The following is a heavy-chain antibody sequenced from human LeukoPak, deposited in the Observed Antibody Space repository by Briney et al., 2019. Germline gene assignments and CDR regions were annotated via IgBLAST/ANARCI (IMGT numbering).Heavy chain of an antibody. Sequence: GGSLRLSCAASGFTFSSYSMNWVRQAPGKGLEWVSSISPSGSYIYYADSVKGRFTISRDNAKNSLYLQMNSLRAEDTAVYYCARDFRSPGITVFGVPSDWGQGTLVTVSS. D-gene: IGHD3-3*01. V-gene: IGHV3-21*01. CDR2: ISPSGSYI. J-gene: IGHJ1*01. CDR3: ARDFRSPGITVFGVPSD. CDR1: GFTFSSYS.